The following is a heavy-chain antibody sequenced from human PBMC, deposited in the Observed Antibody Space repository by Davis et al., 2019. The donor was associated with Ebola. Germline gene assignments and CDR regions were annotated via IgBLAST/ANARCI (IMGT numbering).Heavy chain of an antibody. D-gene: IGHD3-22*01. Sequence: GESLKISCAASGFVFGDYYMSWIRQAPGKGLEWVSHISGSGAKTYYAASLKGRFTISRDNAKKSLHLQVNILRAEDTALYYCARTRWDYFDSSGYYDYYYGMDVWGQGTTVTVSS. J-gene: IGHJ6*02. CDR3: ARTRWDYFDSSGYYDYYYGMDV. V-gene: IGHV3-11*01. CDR2: ISGSGAKT. CDR1: GFVFGDYY.